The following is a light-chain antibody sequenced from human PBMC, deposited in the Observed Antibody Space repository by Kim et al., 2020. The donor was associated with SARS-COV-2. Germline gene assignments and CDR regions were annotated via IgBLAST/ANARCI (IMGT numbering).Light chain of an antibody. CDR2: EVS. CDR3: CSYTGDYTLGV. V-gene: IGLV2-14*01. Sequence: QSALTQPASVSGSPGQSITISCTGTSSDVGGYNYVSWYQQHPGKAPKLMIYEVSNRPSGVSNRFSGSKSGNTASLAISGLQSEDEADYYCCSYTGDYTLGVFGGGTQLTVL. J-gene: IGLJ3*02. CDR1: SSDVGGYNY.